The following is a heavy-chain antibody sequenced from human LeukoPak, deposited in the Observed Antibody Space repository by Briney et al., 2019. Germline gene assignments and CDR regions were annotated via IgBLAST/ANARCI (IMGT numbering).Heavy chain of an antibody. J-gene: IGHJ4*02. D-gene: IGHD3-10*01. CDR1: GFTFSSYW. Sequence: GGSLRLSCAASGFTFSSYWMSWVRQAPGKGLDWVANIKQDGGDKYYVDSVKGRFTISRDNSKNTLYLQMSSLRAEDTAVYYCVKDGSGSYYTYYFDYWGQGTLVTVSS. CDR2: IKQDGGDK. CDR3: VKDGSGSYYTYYFDY. V-gene: IGHV3-7*01.